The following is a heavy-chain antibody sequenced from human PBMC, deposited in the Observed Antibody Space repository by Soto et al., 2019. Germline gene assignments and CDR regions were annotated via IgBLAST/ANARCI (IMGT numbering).Heavy chain of an antibody. CDR1: GFTLCIYL. V-gene: IGHV3-7*01. D-gene: IGHD3-22*01. CDR3: ARETVYYYDLSYFDY. CDR2: IKQDGSEK. J-gene: IGHJ4*02. Sequence: SGGALRLSLSAPGFTLCIYLISWVPPAPRKGLEWVANIKQDGSEKYYVDSVKGRFTISRDNAKNSLYLQMNSLRAEDTAEYYCARETVYYYDLSYFDYWGQGTLVTVSS.